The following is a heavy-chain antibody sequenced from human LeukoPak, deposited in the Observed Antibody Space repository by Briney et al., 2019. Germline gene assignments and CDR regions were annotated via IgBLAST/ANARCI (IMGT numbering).Heavy chain of an antibody. CDR2: IYSGGST. CDR1: GFTASSSY. Sequence: GGSLRLSCAASGFTASSSYMSWVRQAPGKGLGWVSVIYSGGSTYYADSVKGRFTISRHNSKNTLYLQMNSLRAEDTAVYYCASLNPYSSSWYFDYWGQGTLVTVSS. CDR3: ASLNPYSSSWYFDY. D-gene: IGHD6-13*01. V-gene: IGHV3-53*04. J-gene: IGHJ4*02.